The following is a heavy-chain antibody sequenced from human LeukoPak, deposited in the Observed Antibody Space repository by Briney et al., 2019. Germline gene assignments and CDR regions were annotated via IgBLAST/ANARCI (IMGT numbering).Heavy chain of an antibody. J-gene: IGHJ4*02. D-gene: IGHD3-10*01. Sequence: GGSLRLSCAASGFTFSSYSMNWVRQAPGKGLEWVSSISSSSSYTYYAASVKGRFTISRDNAKNSLYLQMNSLRAEDTAVYYCARGYGSGSSHIDYWGQGTLVTVSS. V-gene: IGHV3-21*01. CDR2: ISSSSSYT. CDR3: ARGYGSGSSHIDY. CDR1: GFTFSSYS.